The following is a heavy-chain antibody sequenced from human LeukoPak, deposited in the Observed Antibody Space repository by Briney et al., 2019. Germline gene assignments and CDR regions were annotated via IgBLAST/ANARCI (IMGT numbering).Heavy chain of an antibody. CDR2: IYYSGST. CDR1: GGSISSYY. V-gene: IGHV4-59*08. CDR3: ARHFEILTGYYNPHYFDY. J-gene: IGHJ4*02. Sequence: SETLSLTCTVSGGSISSYYWSWIRQPPGKGLERIGYIYYSGSTNYTPSLKSRVTISVDTSKNQFSLKLSSVTAADTAVYYCARHFEILTGYYNPHYFDYWGQGTLVTVSS. D-gene: IGHD3-9*01.